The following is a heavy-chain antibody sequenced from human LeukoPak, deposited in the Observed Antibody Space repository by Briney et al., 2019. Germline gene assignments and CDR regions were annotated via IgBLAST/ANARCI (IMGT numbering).Heavy chain of an antibody. CDR2: IKSKTDGGTT. J-gene: IGHJ6*02. CDR3: TTAGLRYYYYGMDV. V-gene: IGHV3-15*01. Sequence: PGGSLRLSCSASGFTFTNAWMSWVRQAPGKGLEWVGRIKSKTDGGTTDYAAPVKGRFTISRDDSKNTLYLQMNSLKTEDTAVYYCTTAGLRYYYYGMDVWGQGTTVTVSS. CDR1: GFTFTNAW.